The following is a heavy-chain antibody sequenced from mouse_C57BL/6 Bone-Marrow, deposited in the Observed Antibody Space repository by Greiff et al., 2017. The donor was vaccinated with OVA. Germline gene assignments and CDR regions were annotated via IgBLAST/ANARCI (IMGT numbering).Heavy chain of an antibody. Sequence: VQLQQPGAELVRPGSSVKLSCKASGYTFTSYWMHWVKQRPIQGLEWIGNIDPSDSETHYNQKFKDKATLTVDKSSSTAYMQLRSLTSEDSAVYYCAGWLYYGSIYWYFDVWGTGTTVTVSA. D-gene: IGHD1-1*01. CDR2: IDPSDSET. CDR3: AGWLYYGSIYWYFDV. J-gene: IGHJ1*03. CDR1: GYTFTSYW. V-gene: IGHV1-52*01.